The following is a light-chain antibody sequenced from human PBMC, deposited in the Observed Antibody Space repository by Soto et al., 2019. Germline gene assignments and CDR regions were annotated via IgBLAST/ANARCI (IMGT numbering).Light chain of an antibody. CDR1: QGISNY. J-gene: IGKJ1*01. CDR3: KKYNSAPWT. V-gene: IGKV1-27*01. Sequence: DIQMTQSPSSLSTSVGDRVTITCRASQGISNYLAWYQQKPGKVPKLLIYAASTLQSGVPSRFSGSGSGTDFPLTISSLQPEDVATYYCKKYNSAPWTFGQGTKVEIK. CDR2: AAS.